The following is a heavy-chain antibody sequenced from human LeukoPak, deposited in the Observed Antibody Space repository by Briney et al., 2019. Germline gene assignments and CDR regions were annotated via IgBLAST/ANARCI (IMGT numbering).Heavy chain of an antibody. CDR2: ISGDGGGT. D-gene: IGHD2-2*01. CDR1: GFTFTDYS. V-gene: IGHV3-23*01. CDR3: VPGGRTTSCNLDYFDQ. J-gene: IGHJ4*02. Sequence: AGSLRLSCAVSGFTFTDYSMTWVRQPPGKGLEWVSGISGDGGGTYYADSVKGRFTISRDNSKNTVYLQMNSLRAEDTAVYYGVPGGRTTSCNLDYFDQGGRGTLVTVS.